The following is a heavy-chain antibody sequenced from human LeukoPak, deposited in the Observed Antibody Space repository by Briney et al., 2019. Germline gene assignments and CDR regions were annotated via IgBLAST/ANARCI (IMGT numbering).Heavy chain of an antibody. CDR1: GYTLTGLS. CDR2: FDPEDGET. J-gene: IGHJ6*02. CDR3: ATAKNCGGDCYYYYGMDV. Sequence: ASVKVSCKVSGYTLTGLSMHWVRQAPGKGLEWMGGFDPEDGETIYAQKFQGRVTMTEDTSTDTAYMELSSLRSEDTAVYYCATAKNCGGDCYYYYGMDVWGQGTTVTVSS. V-gene: IGHV1-24*01. D-gene: IGHD2-21*02.